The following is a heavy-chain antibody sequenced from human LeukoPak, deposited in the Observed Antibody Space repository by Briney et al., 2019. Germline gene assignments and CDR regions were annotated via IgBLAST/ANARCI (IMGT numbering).Heavy chain of an antibody. D-gene: IGHD6-19*01. CDR2: INPNSGGT. V-gene: IGHV1-2*02. J-gene: IGHJ4*02. CDR1: GYTFTGYY. CDR3: AGGVAGMYNFDH. Sequence: GASVKVSCKASGYTFTGYYMHWVRQAAGQGLECMGWINPNSGGTNYAQKFQGRVTMTRDTSISTAYMELSRLRSDDTAVYYCAGGVAGMYNFDHWGQGTLVTVSS.